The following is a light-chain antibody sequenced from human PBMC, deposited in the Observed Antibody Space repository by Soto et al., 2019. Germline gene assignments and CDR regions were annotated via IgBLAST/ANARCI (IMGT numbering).Light chain of an antibody. J-gene: IGLJ3*02. CDR3: QTWGTGIWV. V-gene: IGLV4-69*01. CDR2: VNSDGSH. Sequence: QPVLTQSPSASASLGASVKLTCTLSSGHSNYAIAWHQQQPEKGPRYLMKVNSDGSHIKGDGIPDRFSGSSSGAERYLTISSLQSEDEADYYCQTWGTGIWVFGGGTKLTVL. CDR1: SGHSNYA.